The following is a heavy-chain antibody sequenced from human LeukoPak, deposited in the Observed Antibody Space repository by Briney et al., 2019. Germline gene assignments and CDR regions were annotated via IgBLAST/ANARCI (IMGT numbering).Heavy chain of an antibody. CDR1: GYTFTGYC. J-gene: IGHJ5*02. D-gene: IGHD6-6*01. V-gene: IGHV1-2*02. CDR3: ARSHSSSSFLNWFDP. Sequence: ASVKVSCKASGYTFTGYCMHWVRQAPGQGLEWMGWINPNSGGTNYAQKFQGRVTMTRDTSISTAYMELSRLRSDDTAVYYCARSHSSSSFLNWFDPWGQETLVTVSS. CDR2: INPNSGGT.